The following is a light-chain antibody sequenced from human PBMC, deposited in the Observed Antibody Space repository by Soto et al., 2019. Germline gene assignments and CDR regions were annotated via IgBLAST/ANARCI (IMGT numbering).Light chain of an antibody. Sequence: VITQTPLSLSVAPGQPAPVSCNSNPTPLHITGETFLFWYLQKPGQSPQLLIYEVSTRVSGVPDRFSGSGSGTDFTLEISRVETDDVGIYYCMQSTQLPPTFGQGTRLEI. J-gene: IGKJ5*01. V-gene: IGKV2D-29*02. CDR2: EVS. CDR3: MQSTQLPPT. CDR1: PTPLHITGETF.